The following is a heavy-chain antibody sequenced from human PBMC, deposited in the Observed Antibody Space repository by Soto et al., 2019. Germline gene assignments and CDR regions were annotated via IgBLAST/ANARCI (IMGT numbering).Heavy chain of an antibody. D-gene: IGHD1-26*01. Sequence: GGSLRLSCAASGFTFSSYSMNWVRQAPGKGLEWVSYISSSSSTIYYADSVKGRFTISRDNAKNSLYLQMNSLRDEDTAVYYCAKDSGSGTAYYYYGMDVWGQGTTVTVSS. CDR2: ISSSSSTI. CDR3: AKDSGSGTAYYYYGMDV. V-gene: IGHV3-48*02. CDR1: GFTFSSYS. J-gene: IGHJ6*02.